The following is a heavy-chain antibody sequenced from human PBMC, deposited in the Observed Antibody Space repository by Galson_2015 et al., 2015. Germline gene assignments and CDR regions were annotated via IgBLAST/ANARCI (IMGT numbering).Heavy chain of an antibody. Sequence: QSGAEVKKPGESLKISCTGSGYSFTNYWIGWVRQMPGKGLEWMGIIYPGDSDTRYSPSFQGQVTISADKSISTAYLQWSSLKASDTAMYYCARHSAYCSGGSCYTWRVFDYWGQGTLVTVSS. CDR1: GYSFTNYW. CDR3: ARHSAYCSGGSCYTWRVFDY. D-gene: IGHD2-15*01. V-gene: IGHV5-51*01. J-gene: IGHJ4*02. CDR2: IYPGDSDT.